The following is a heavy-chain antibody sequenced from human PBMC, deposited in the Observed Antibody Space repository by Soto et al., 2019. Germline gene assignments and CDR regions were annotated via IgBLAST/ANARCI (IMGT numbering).Heavy chain of an antibody. V-gene: IGHV1-69*13. CDR1: GGTFSSYA. CDR2: IIPIFGTA. D-gene: IGHD6-13*01. Sequence: SVKVSCKASGGTFSSYAISWVRQAPGQGLEWMGGIIPIFGTANYAQKFQGRVTITADESTSTAYMELSSLRSEDTAVYYCARVLGKVAAAGKNYYYYGMDVWGQGTTVTV. J-gene: IGHJ6*02. CDR3: ARVLGKVAAAGKNYYYYGMDV.